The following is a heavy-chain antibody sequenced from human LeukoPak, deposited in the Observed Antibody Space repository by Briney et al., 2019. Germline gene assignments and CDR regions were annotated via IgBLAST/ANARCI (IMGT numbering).Heavy chain of an antibody. Sequence: PGGSLRLSCAASGFTFSSYAMHWVRQAPGKGLEWVAVISYDGSNKYYADSVKGRFTISRDNSKNTLYLQMNSLRAEDTAVYYCAKDIGSTDPWGQGTLVTVSS. CDR1: GFTFSSYA. J-gene: IGHJ5*02. CDR2: ISYDGSNK. D-gene: IGHD1-26*01. V-gene: IGHV3-30-3*01. CDR3: AKDIGSTDP.